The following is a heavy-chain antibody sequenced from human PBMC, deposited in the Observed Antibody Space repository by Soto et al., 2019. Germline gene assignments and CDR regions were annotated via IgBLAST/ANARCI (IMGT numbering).Heavy chain of an antibody. CDR1: GGSINYNSYY. Sequence: TLSLTCSVSGGSINYNSYYWGWIRQPPGKGLEWVGGIFYTGTTYYSPSLKDRVTISVDTSKNSFSLNLTSVTAADTAVYFCARLVVVAPVANAWGQGTLVTVSS. D-gene: IGHD2-2*01. CDR2: IFYTGTT. CDR3: ARLVVVAPVANA. V-gene: IGHV4-39*02. J-gene: IGHJ5*02.